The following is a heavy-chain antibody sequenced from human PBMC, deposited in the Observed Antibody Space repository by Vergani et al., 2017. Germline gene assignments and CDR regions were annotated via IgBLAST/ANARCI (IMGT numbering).Heavy chain of an antibody. CDR1: GYTFTSYG. Sequence: QVPLVQSGAEVKKPGASVTVSCTASGYTFTSYGISWVRQAPGQGLAWMGWISGYNGNKNYEQKLQGRVTMTTEKSTSTADMELRSLRSDDTAVYYCERDPEIVVVPAVPYYYNYYGMDVWGQVTTVTVSS. D-gene: IGHD2-2*01. CDR2: ISGYNGNK. V-gene: IGHV1-18*04. CDR3: ERDPEIVVVPAVPYYYNYYGMDV. J-gene: IGHJ6*02.